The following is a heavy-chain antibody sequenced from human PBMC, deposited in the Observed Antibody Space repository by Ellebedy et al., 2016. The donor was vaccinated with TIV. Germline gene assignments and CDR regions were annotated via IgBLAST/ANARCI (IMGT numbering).Heavy chain of an antibody. D-gene: IGHD2/OR15-2a*01. J-gene: IGHJ5*02. Sequence: ASVKVSCKASGYNFTSYGISWVRQAPGQGLEWMGWISAFNGDTNYAQKFQGRVNMTTDTFTSTAYMELRSLRSDDTAVYYCARGFYERFDPWGQGTLVTVSS. CDR3: ARGFYERFDP. CDR2: ISAFNGDT. CDR1: GYNFTSYG. V-gene: IGHV1-18*04.